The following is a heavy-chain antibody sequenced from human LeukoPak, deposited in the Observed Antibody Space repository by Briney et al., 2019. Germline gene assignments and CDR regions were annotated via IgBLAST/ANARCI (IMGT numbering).Heavy chain of an antibody. V-gene: IGHV5-51*01. CDR2: IYPGDSDT. CDR1: GYSFTSYW. Sequence: GESLKISCEGSGYSFTSYWIGWVRQMPGKGLEWMGIIYPGDSDTRYSPSFQGQVTISADKSISTAYLQWSSLKASDTAMYYCASSTGRLSGWPLGWFDYWGQGTLVTVSS. J-gene: IGHJ4*02. CDR3: ASSTGRLSGWPLGWFDY. D-gene: IGHD6-19*01.